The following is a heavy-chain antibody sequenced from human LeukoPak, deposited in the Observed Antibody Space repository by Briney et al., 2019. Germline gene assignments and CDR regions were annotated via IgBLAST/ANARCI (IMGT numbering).Heavy chain of an antibody. CDR2: INHSGST. Sequence: SETLSLTCAVYGGSFSGYYWSWIRQPPGKGLEWIGEINHSGSTNYNPSLKSRVTISVDTSKNQFSLKLSSVTAEDTAVYYCARELWYTAMVSWGQGTLVTVSS. V-gene: IGHV4-34*01. J-gene: IGHJ4*02. CDR1: GGSFSGYY. D-gene: IGHD5-18*01. CDR3: ARELWYTAMVS.